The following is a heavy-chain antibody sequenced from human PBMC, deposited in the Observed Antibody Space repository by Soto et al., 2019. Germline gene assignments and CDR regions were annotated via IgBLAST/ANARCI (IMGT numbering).Heavy chain of an antibody. J-gene: IGHJ3*02. CDR1: GGTFSSYA. Sequence: ASVKVSCKASGGTFSSYAISWVRQAPGQGLEWMGGIIPIFGTANYAQKFQGRVTITADESTSTAYMELSSLRSEGTAVYYCAGSGYRRKPDAFDIWGQGTMVTVSS. V-gene: IGHV1-69*13. D-gene: IGHD3-22*01. CDR3: AGSGYRRKPDAFDI. CDR2: IIPIFGTA.